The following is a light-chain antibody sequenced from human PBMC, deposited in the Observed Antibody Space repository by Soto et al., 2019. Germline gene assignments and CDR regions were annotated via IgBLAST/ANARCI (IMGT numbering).Light chain of an antibody. Sequence: QSVLTQPASVSGSPGQSITISCTGTSSDVGGYNYVSWYQQHPGKAPKLMIYDASNRPSGVSNRFSGSKSGNTASLTISGLQAEDEADYYCSSYTSSSTFWVFGGGTKVTVL. CDR2: DAS. J-gene: IGLJ3*02. V-gene: IGLV2-14*01. CDR3: SSYTSSSTFWV. CDR1: SSDVGGYNY.